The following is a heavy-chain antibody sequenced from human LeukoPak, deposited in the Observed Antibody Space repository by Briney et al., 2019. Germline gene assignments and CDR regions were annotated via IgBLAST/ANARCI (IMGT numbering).Heavy chain of an antibody. D-gene: IGHD2-2*01. CDR2: IYYSGST. J-gene: IGHJ4*02. V-gene: IGHV4-39*01. CDR1: GGSISSSSYY. Sequence: SETLSLTCTVSGGSISSSSYYWGWIRQPPGKGLEWIGSIYYSGSTYYNPSLKSRVTISVDTSKNQFSLNLSSVTAADTAVYYCARQLGYCSSTSGYADKVDYWGQGTLVTVSS. CDR3: ARQLGYCSSTSGYADKVDY.